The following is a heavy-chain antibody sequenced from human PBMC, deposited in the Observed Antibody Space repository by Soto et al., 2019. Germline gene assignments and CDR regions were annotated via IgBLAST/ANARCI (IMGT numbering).Heavy chain of an antibody. D-gene: IGHD4-4*01. CDR1: GFTFDDYA. J-gene: IGHJ6*02. CDR3: AKAATVTFYYGMDV. Sequence: GGSLRLSCAASGFTFDDYAMHWARQAPGKGLEWVSGISWNSGSIGYADSVKGRFTISRDNAKNSLYLQMNSLRAEDTALYYCAKAATVTFYYGMDVWGQGTTVTVSS. V-gene: IGHV3-9*01. CDR2: ISWNSGSI.